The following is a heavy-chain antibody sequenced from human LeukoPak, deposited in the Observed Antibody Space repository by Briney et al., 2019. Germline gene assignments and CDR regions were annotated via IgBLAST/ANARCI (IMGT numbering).Heavy chain of an antibody. CDR2: MNPNSGNT. CDR1: GGTFISYA. CDR3: ARASRITMVRGSRGMDV. J-gene: IGHJ6*02. Sequence: GASVKVSCKASGGTFISYAISWVRQATGQGLEWMGWMNPNSGNTGYAQKFQGRVTMTRNTSISTAYMELSSLRSEDTAVYYCARASRITMVRGSRGMDVWGQGTTVTVSS. V-gene: IGHV1-8*02. D-gene: IGHD3-10*01.